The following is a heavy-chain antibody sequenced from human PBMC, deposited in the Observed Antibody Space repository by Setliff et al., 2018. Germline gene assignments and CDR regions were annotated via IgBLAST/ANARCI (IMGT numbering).Heavy chain of an antibody. V-gene: IGHV1-46*01. CDR1: GYTFTSNH. D-gene: IGHD1-26*01. Sequence: ASVKVSCKASGYTFTSNHVHWGRQAPGQGLEWMGTINPSGGSTIYAPDFQGRVTMTWDTSTNIAYMELSGLRYADSAIYYCIVNMVRPVTGLDCWGPGTLVTVSS. J-gene: IGHJ4*02. CDR3: IVNMVRPVTGLDC. CDR2: INPSGGST.